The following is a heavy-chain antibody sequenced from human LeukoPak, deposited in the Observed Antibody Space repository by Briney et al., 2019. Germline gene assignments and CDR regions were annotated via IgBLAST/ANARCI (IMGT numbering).Heavy chain of an antibody. D-gene: IGHD6-19*01. CDR1: GFTFDDYA. CDR3: AKEGSGWSPSG. J-gene: IGHJ4*02. V-gene: IGHV3-9*01. CDR2: ISWNSGSI. Sequence: GGSLRLSCAASGFTFDDYAMHWVRQAPGKGLEWVSGISWNSGSIGYADSVKGRFTISRDNAKNPLYLQMNSLRAEDTALYYCAKEGSGWSPSGWGQGTLVTVSS.